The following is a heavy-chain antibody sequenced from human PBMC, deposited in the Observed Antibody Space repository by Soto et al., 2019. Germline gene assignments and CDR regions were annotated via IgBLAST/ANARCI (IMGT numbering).Heavy chain of an antibody. Sequence: GGSLRLSCAASGFTFSSYAMSWVRQAPGKGLEWVSAISGSGGSTYYADSVKGRFTISRDNSKNTLYLQMNSLRAEDTAVYYCAKGSYEAPAIRGVTAIYYFDYWGQGTLVTVSS. D-gene: IGHD2-21*02. CDR1: GFTFSSYA. V-gene: IGHV3-23*01. CDR3: AKGSYEAPAIRGVTAIYYFDY. CDR2: ISGSGGST. J-gene: IGHJ4*02.